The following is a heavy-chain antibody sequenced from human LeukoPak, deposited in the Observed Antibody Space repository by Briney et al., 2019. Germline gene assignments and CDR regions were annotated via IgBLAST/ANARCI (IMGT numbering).Heavy chain of an antibody. Sequence: GGSLRLSCAASGFTFSSYWMNWVRQAPGKGLEWVSVISGSGGSTYYADSVKGRLTISRDNSKNTLYLQMNSLRDEDTAIYYCAKGAGYSSRWHTDCWGQGTLVFVSS. CDR1: GFTFSSYW. CDR2: ISGSGGST. J-gene: IGHJ4*02. CDR3: AKGAGYSSRWHTDC. V-gene: IGHV3-23*01. D-gene: IGHD6-13*01.